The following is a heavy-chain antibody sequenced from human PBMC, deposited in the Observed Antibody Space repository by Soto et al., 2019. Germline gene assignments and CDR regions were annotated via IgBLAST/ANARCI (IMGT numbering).Heavy chain of an antibody. D-gene: IGHD4-17*01. V-gene: IGHV3-30*18. Sequence: QVQLVESGGGVVQPGRSLRLSCAASGFTFSNYGIHWVRQAPGKGLEWVTVVGNDGRVQYYADSVKGRFTISRDNSRNTEYLQISSLRAEETAMYYCAEEVSVKSGRWYFDLWGRGTLVSVSS. CDR2: VGNDGRVQ. J-gene: IGHJ2*01. CDR3: AEEVSVKSGRWYFDL. CDR1: GFTFSNYG.